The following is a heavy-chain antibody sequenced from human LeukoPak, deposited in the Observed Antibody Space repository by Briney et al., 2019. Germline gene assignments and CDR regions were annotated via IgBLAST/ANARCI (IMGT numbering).Heavy chain of an antibody. CDR2: INHSGST. CDR3: ARGLRYYGSGSYYDY. CDR1: GGSFSGYY. V-gene: IGHV4-34*01. Sequence: PSETLSLTCAVYGGSFSGYYWSWIRQPPGKGLEWIGEINHSGSTNYNPSLKSRVTISVDTSKNQFSLKLSSVTAADTAVYYCARGLRYYGSGSYYDYWGQGTLVTVSS. J-gene: IGHJ4*02. D-gene: IGHD3-10*01.